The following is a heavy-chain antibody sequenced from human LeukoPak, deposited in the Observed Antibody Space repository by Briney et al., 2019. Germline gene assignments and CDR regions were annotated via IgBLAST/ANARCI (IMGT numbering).Heavy chain of an antibody. V-gene: IGHV4-38-2*01. D-gene: IGHD3-22*01. CDR1: GYSIGVSYY. CDR3: ARSGNYYDSSGYRFDY. Sequence: PSETLSLTCVVSGYSIGVSYYWAWIRQPPGKGLEWIGSVFHSESPLYNPSLKSRLTILVNTSKNQFSPKLSSVAAADTAVYYCARSGNYYDSSGYRFDYWGQGTLVTVSS. CDR2: VFHSESP. J-gene: IGHJ4*02.